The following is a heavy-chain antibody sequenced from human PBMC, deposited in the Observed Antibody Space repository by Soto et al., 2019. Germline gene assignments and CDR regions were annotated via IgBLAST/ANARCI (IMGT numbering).Heavy chain of an antibody. D-gene: IGHD2-2*01. CDR3: ARERNYQLLSWYWFDP. CDR2: TYYRSKWYN. CDR1: GDSVSSSSAA. V-gene: IGHV6-1*01. J-gene: IGHJ5*02. Sequence: QVQLQQSGPGLVKASQTLSLTCALSGDSVSSSSAAWNWIRQSPSRGLEWLGRTYYRSKWYNDYAVSVRGRITINPDTSKNPFSLQSNPVTPADTAVYYCARERNYQLLSWYWFDPWVQGTLVTVSP.